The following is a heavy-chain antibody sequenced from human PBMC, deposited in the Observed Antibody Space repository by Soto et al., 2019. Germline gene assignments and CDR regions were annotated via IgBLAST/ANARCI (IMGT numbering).Heavy chain of an antibody. J-gene: IGHJ6*02. V-gene: IGHV4-59*01. D-gene: IGHD1-20*01. CDR3: ARIPFKYQPITEYYYYGMDV. CDR2: MYNTGST. Sequence: SETLSLTCTVSGGSISSYYWSWIRQPPGKELEWIGYMYNTGSTIYNPPLKSRVTISVDTSKNQFSLKLNSVTAADTAVYYCARIPFKYQPITEYYYYGMDVWCQTTTGTGS. CDR1: GGSISSYY.